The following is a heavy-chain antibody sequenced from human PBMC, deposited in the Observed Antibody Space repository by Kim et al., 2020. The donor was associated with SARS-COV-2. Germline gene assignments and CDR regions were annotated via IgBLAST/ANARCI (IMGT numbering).Heavy chain of an antibody. V-gene: IGHV1-18*01. D-gene: IGHD1-26*01. CDR3: ARDDSGSYYTGYFDY. Sequence: ASVKVSFKASGYTFTSYGISWVRQAPGQGLEWMGWISAYNGNTNYAQKLQGRVTMTTDTSTSTAYMELRSLRSDDTAVYYCARDDSGSYYTGYFDYWGQGTLVTVSS. CDR2: ISAYNGNT. J-gene: IGHJ4*02. CDR1: GYTFTSYG.